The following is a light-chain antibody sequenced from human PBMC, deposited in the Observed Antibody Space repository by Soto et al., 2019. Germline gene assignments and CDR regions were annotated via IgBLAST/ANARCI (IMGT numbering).Light chain of an antibody. J-gene: IGLJ1*01. Sequence: QSVLTQPASVSGSPGQSITISCTGTSGDIGSYNRVSWYQQHPGKAPKLIIYEVTDRPSGVSNRFSGSKSGNTASLTISGLQAEDEAEYYCRSYTNINTRACVFGTGTRSPS. CDR3: RSYTNINTRACV. CDR1: SGDIGSYNR. CDR2: EVT. V-gene: IGLV2-14*01.